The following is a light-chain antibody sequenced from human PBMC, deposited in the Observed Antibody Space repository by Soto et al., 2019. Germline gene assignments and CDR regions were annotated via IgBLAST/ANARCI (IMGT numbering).Light chain of an antibody. J-gene: IGKJ1*01. CDR1: QTVSASY. V-gene: IGKV3-20*01. Sequence: EIVLTQSPGTLSLSPGERATLSCRASQTVSASYLVWYQQKPGQAPRLLIYGASSRATGIPDRFSGSGSGTDFTLTISRLEPEDFAVYYCQHTWTFGQGTKVDIK. CDR2: GAS. CDR3: QHTWT.